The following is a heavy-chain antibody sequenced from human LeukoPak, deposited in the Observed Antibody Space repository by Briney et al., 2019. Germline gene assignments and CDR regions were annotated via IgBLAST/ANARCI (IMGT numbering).Heavy chain of an antibody. CDR2: INHSGST. CDR3: ARGPDMEGMMGATLLMAYDY. V-gene: IGHV4-34*01. Sequence: SETLSLTCAVYGGPFSGYYWSWIRQPPGKGLEWIGEINHSGSTNYNPSLKSRVTISVDTSKNQFSLKLSSVTAADTAVYYCARGPDMEGMMGATLLMAYDYWGQGTLVTVSS. CDR1: GGPFSGYY. J-gene: IGHJ4*02. D-gene: IGHD1-26*01.